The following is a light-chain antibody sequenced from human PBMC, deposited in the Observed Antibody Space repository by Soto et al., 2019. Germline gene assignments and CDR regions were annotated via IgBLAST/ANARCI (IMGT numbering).Light chain of an antibody. CDR3: LQALQTPRYT. Sequence: DIVMTQSPLSLPVTPGEPASISCRSSQSLLHSNGYNYLDWYLQKPGQSPQLLIYLGSNRASGVPDRFSGSGSGTDFTLKISRVEAEDVGVYYCLQALQTPRYTFCKGTKLEIK. CDR1: QSLLHSNGYNY. V-gene: IGKV2-28*01. CDR2: LGS. J-gene: IGKJ2*01.